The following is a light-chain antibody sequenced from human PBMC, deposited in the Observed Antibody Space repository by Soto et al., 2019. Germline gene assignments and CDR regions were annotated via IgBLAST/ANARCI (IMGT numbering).Light chain of an antibody. V-gene: IGLV2-14*01. CDR3: SSYSISTAYL. CDR2: EVS. CDR1: SSDVGGYDY. Sequence: QSVLTQPASVSGSPGQSITISCTGTSSDVGGYDYVSWYQLHPGKAPKLMIFEVSNRPSGVSYRFSGSKSGNTASLTISGLQVEDEADYFGSSYSISTAYLFGTGTKVTVL. J-gene: IGLJ1*01.